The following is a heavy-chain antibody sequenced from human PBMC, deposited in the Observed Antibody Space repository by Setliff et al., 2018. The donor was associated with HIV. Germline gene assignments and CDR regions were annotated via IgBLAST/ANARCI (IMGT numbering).Heavy chain of an antibody. Sequence: SVKVSCKASGGTFTSYVISWVRQAPGQGLEWMGGIIPILGIASYSQKFQGRVTITADKSTSTAYMELSSLRSEDTAVYYFATVIEMATIASFDYWGQGTLVTVSS. J-gene: IGHJ4*02. CDR2: IIPILGIA. V-gene: IGHV1-69*10. CDR3: ATVIEMATIASFDY. CDR1: GGTFTSYV. D-gene: IGHD5-12*01.